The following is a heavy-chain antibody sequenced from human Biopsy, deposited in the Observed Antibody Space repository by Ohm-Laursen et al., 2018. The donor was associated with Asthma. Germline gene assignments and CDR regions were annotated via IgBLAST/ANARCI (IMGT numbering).Heavy chain of an antibody. CDR3: ARDGPVGAPSDY. CDR1: GYTFTSHG. V-gene: IGHV1-18*04. CDR2: ISAYNGNT. J-gene: IGHJ4*02. Sequence: ASETASCKHSGYTFTSHGFSWARQAPGQGLEWMGWISAYNGNTNYAQKLQCRVTMTTDTSTSTAYMELRSLRSDDTAVYYCARDGPVGAPSDYWGQGTLVTVSS. D-gene: IGHD1-26*01.